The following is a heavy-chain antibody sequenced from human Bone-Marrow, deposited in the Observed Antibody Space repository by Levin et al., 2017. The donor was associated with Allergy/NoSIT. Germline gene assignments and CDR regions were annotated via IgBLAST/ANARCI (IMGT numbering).Heavy chain of an antibody. CDR2: IKNSGTT. CDR1: GGSISNSY. Sequence: GSLRLSCSVSGGSISNSYWSWIRQAPGKGLEWIGYIKNSGTTKYNPSLNSRVTISAETSKNQVSLRRTSVTAADTAVYYCASLGYTISYYDYAMDVWGQGTTVTVSS. D-gene: IGHD5-12*01. J-gene: IGHJ6*02. CDR3: ASLGYTISYYDYAMDV. V-gene: IGHV4-59*01.